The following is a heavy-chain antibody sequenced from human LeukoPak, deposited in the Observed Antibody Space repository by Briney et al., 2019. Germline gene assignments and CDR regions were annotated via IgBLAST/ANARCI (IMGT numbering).Heavy chain of an antibody. CDR2: IYYTGST. CDR3: ARDNYYGSGSYPYYYYMDV. D-gene: IGHD3-10*01. J-gene: IGHJ6*03. CDR1: GGSISSGDYY. Sequence: SETLSLTCTVSGGSISSGDYYWSWIRQPPGMGLEWFGYIYYTGSTYYNPSLKSRITISVDASKNQFSLKLSSVTAADTAVYYCARDNYYGSGSYPYYYYMDVWGKGTTVTVSS. V-gene: IGHV4-30-4*01.